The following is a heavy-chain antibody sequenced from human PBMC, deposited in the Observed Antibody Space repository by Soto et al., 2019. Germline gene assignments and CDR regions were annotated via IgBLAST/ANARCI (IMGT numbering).Heavy chain of an antibody. CDR3: AKDQERITLIVVVRPGYYGMDV. CDR1: GFTFSSYA. Sequence: HPGGSLRLSCAASGFTFSSYAMSWVRQAPGKGLEWVSAISGSGGSTYYPDAVKGRFTISRDNAKNTLYLQRNSLRAEDTAVYYFAKDQERITLIVVVRPGYYGMDVGGQGTTVTVSS. D-gene: IGHD3-22*01. CDR2: ISGSGGST. V-gene: IGHV3-23*01. J-gene: IGHJ6*02.